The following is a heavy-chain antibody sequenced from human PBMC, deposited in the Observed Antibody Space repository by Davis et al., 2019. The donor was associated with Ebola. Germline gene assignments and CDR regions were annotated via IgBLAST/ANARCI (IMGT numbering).Heavy chain of an antibody. D-gene: IGHD3-10*01. Sequence: GESLKISCAASGFTFSSYGMHWVRQAPGKGLEWVAVISYDGSNKYYADSVKGRFTISRDNSKNTLYQQMNSLRAEDTAVYYCEKDRGGRGGYFDYWGQGTLVTVSS. V-gene: IGHV3-30*18. CDR2: ISYDGSNK. J-gene: IGHJ4*02. CDR1: GFTFSSYG. CDR3: EKDRGGRGGYFDY.